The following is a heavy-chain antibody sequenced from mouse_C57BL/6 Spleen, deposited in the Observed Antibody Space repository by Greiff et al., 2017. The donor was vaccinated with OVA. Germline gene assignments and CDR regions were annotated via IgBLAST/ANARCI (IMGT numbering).Heavy chain of an antibody. CDR1: GFTFSDYY. D-gene: IGHD2-2*01. J-gene: IGHJ1*03. V-gene: IGHV5-12*01. CDR2: ISNGGGST. CDR3: ARHGRVTTGNWYFDV. Sequence: EVKLVESGGGLVQPGGSLKLSCAASGFTFSDYYMYWVRQTPEKRLEWVAYISNGGGSTYYPDTVKGRFTISIDNAKNTLYLQMSRLKSEDTAMYYCARHGRVTTGNWYFDVWGTGTTVTVSS.